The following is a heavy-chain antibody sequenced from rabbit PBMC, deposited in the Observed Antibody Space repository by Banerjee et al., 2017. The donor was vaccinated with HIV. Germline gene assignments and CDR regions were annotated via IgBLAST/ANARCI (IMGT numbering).Heavy chain of an antibody. J-gene: IGHJ4*01. D-gene: IGHD6-1*01. V-gene: IGHV1S43*01. CDR2: INTYTDKG. Sequence: QEQLEESGGGLVKPGASLTLTCKASGFPFSNKAVMCWVRQAPGKGLEWIACINTYTDKGVYANWVNGRCTISSHNAQNTLYLQLNSLTAADTATYFCVREAGYGGYGDANLWGPGTLVTVS. CDR1: GFPFSNKAV. CDR3: VREAGYGGYGDANL.